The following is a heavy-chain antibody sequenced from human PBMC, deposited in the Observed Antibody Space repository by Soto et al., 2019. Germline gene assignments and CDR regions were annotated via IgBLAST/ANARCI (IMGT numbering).Heavy chain of an antibody. CDR3: ARRALRFYYYYMDV. CDR1: GYTFTSYD. D-gene: IGHD4-17*01. CDR2: MNPNSGNT. Sequence: QVQLVQSGTEVQKPGAAVKVSCTASGYTFTSYDINWVRQATGQGLEWMGWMNPNSGNTGYAQKFQGRVTMTRNTSISTAYIELSSLRSEDTAVYYCARRALRFYYYYMDVWGKGTTVTVSS. J-gene: IGHJ6*03. V-gene: IGHV1-8*01.